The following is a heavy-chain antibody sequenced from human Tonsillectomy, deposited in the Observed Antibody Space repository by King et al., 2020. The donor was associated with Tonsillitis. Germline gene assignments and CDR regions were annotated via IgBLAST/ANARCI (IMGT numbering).Heavy chain of an antibody. J-gene: IGHJ4*02. D-gene: IGHD6-19*01. CDR3: AKDGSSGWDPMYYFDY. Sequence: VQLVESGGGVVQPGGSVRLSCAASGFTFRSYAMHWVRQAPGKGLEWVAFIRFDGTNKYYADSVKGRFTISRDTSKNTLYLQMNSLRTEDTAVYYCAKDGSSGWDPMYYFDYWGQGTLVTVSS. V-gene: IGHV3-30*02. CDR1: GFTFRSYA. CDR2: IRFDGTNK.